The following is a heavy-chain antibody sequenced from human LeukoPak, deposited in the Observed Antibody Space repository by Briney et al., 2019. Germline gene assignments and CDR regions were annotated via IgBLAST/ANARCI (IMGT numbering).Heavy chain of an antibody. Sequence: SETLSLTCTVSGGSISSYYWSWIRQPPGKGLEWIGYIYYSGSTNYNPSLKSRVTISVDTSKNQFSLQLSSVTAADTAVYYCARHVSSYGPGVAFDIWGQGTMVTVSS. CDR2: IYYSGST. D-gene: IGHD5-18*01. J-gene: IGHJ3*02. V-gene: IGHV4-59*08. CDR3: ARHVSSYGPGVAFDI. CDR1: GGSISSYY.